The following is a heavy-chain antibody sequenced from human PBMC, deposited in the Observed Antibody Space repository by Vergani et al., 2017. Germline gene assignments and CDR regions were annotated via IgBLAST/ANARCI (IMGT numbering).Heavy chain of an antibody. J-gene: IGHJ6*02. Sequence: QVQLVESGGGVVQPGGSLRLSCAASGFSFSTYGMHWVRQAPGRGLEWVAFLRYDGSSEYYGDAVKGRFIISRDNSKNMLSLEMHSLRPEDTAVYYCANSYCSSLSCYAFYGMEVWAKGPRSPSP. CDR1: GFSFSTYG. D-gene: IGHD2-2*01. CDR2: LRYDGSSE. V-gene: IGHV3-30*02. CDR3: ANSYCSSLSCYAFYGMEV.